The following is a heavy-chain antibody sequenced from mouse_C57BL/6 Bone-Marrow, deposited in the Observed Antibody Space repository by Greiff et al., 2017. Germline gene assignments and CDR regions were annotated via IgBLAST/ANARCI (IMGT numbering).Heavy chain of an antibody. CDR1: GFTFSSYG. J-gene: IGHJ3*01. CDR3: ARLPYYYGSSYGWFAY. CDR2: ISSGGSYN. Sequence: EVQLVESGGDLVKPGGSLKLSCAASGFTFSSYGMSWVRQTPDKRLEWVATISSGGSYNYYPDSVKGRFTISRDNAKNTLYLQMSSLKSEDTAMYYCARLPYYYGSSYGWFAYWGQGTLVTVSA. V-gene: IGHV5-6*01. D-gene: IGHD1-1*01.